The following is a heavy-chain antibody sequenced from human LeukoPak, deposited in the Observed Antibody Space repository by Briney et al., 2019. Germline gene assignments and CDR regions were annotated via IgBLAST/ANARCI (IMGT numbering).Heavy chain of an antibody. CDR2: IKSKTDGGTT. CDR3: TTGANSGWSPRN. D-gene: IGHD6-19*01. V-gene: IGHV3-15*01. J-gene: IGHJ4*02. CDR1: GFTFNNAK. Sequence: TGGSLRLSCAASGFTFNNAKMNWVRQAPGKGLEWVGRIKSKTDGGTTDYAAPVKGRFTISRDESKNTLYLQMNSLKTEDTGVYYCTTGANSGWSPRNWGQGTQVTVSS.